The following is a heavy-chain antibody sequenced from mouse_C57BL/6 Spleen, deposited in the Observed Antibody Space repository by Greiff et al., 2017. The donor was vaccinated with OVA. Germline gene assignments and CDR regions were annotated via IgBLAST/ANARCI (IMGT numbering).Heavy chain of an antibody. V-gene: IGHV1-18*01. J-gene: IGHJ4*01. CDR1: GYTFTDYN. Sequence: EVQLQQSGPELVKPGASVKIPCKASGYTFTDYNMDWVKQSHGKSLEWIGDINPNNGGTIYNQKFKGKATLTVDKSSSTAYMELRSLTSEDTAVYYCERSRAYYYGSSGYAMDYWGQGTSVTVSS. D-gene: IGHD1-1*01. CDR2: INPNNGGT. CDR3: ERSRAYYYGSSGYAMDY.